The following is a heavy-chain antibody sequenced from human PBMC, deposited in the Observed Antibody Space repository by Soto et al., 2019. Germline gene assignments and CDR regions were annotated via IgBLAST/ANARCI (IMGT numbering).Heavy chain of an antibody. CDR1: GGSFSGYY. Sequence: QVQLQQWGAGLLKPSETLSLTCAVYGGSFSGYYWSWIRQPPGKGLEWIGEINHSGSTNYNPSLKSRVTISVDTSKNQFSLKLSSVTAADTAVYYCARGSDGDPRINWFDPWGQGTLVTVSS. V-gene: IGHV4-34*01. J-gene: IGHJ5*02. CDR2: INHSGST. CDR3: ARGSDGDPRINWFDP. D-gene: IGHD4-17*01.